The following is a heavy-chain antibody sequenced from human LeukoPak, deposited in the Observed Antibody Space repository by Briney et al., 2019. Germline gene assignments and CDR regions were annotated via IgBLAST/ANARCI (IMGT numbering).Heavy chain of an antibody. CDR3: ARIPFNLQDY. Sequence: ASVKVSCQAAGLTFINYAISWVRQAPGRGLEWMGWISAYNGNTNYAQEFQGRVTMTTDTSTSTAYLELGRLRSDDTAVYYCARIPFNLQDYWGQGTLVTVSS. J-gene: IGHJ4*02. V-gene: IGHV1-18*01. CDR2: ISAYNGNT. CDR1: GLTFINYA.